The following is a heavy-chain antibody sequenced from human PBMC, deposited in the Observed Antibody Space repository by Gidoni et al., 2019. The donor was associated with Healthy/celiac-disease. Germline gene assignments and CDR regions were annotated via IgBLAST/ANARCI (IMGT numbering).Heavy chain of an antibody. Sequence: QVQLVQSGAEVKKPGASVKVSCKASGYPFTGYYIHWVRQAPGQGLEWMGWINPNSGGTNYAHKFQGRVTMTRDTSISTAYMELSRLRSDDTAVYYCASQTTVVTPSLLRYGMDVWGQGTTVTVSS. V-gene: IGHV1-2*07. CDR3: ASQTTVVTPSLLRYGMDV. CDR1: GYPFTGYY. D-gene: IGHD4-17*01. CDR2: INPNSGGT. J-gene: IGHJ6*02.